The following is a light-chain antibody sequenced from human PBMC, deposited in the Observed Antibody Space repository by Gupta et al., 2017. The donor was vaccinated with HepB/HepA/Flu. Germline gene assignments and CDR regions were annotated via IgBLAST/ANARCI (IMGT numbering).Light chain of an antibody. CDR2: KAC. CDR3: QQYNSYSVT. V-gene: IGKV1-5*03. CDR1: QSISSW. J-gene: IGKJ4*01. Sequence: DIQMTQSPSTLSASVGDRVTITCRASQSISSWLAWYQQKPGKAPKLLIYKACSLESGVPSRFSGSGSGTEFTLTISSLQPDDFATYYCQQYNSYSVTFGGGTKVEIK.